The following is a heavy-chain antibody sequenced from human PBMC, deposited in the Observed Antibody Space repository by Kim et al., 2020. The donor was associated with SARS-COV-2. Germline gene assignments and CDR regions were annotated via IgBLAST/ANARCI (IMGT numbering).Heavy chain of an antibody. V-gene: IGHV3-7*01. CDR3: ARDLRVGAAVY. D-gene: IGHD2-15*01. CDR2: IKQDGSEK. J-gene: IGHJ4*02. Sequence: GGSLRLSCAASGFTFSSHWMSWVRQAPGKGLEWVANIKQDGSEKYYVYSVKGRFTISRDNAKNSLYLQMNSLRAEDTAVYYCARDLRVGAAVYWGQGTLVTVSS. CDR1: GFTFSSHW.